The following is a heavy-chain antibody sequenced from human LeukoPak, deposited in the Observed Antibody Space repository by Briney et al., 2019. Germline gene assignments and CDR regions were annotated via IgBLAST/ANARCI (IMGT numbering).Heavy chain of an antibody. D-gene: IGHD1-14*01. CDR2: ILKDGSTT. V-gene: IGHV3-30*18. CDR1: GFTFSSNG. CDR3: AKWSLTTSGYFDY. Sequence: PGGSLRLSCVASGFTFSSNGMHWVRQAPGKGLEWVAVILKDGSTTYYVDSVKGRFTISRDNSKNTLYLQMNSLRPEGTAVYYCAKWSLTTSGYFDYWGQGTLVSVSS. J-gene: IGHJ4*02.